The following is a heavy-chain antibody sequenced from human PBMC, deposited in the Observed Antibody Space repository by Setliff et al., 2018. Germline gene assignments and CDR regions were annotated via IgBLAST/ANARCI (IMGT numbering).Heavy chain of an antibody. CDR2: VSAYTGNA. J-gene: IGHJ4*02. CDR3: SRLVRYCTTTSCQRLSGDEY. CDR1: GYTFSDYG. D-gene: IGHD2-2*01. Sequence: ASVKVSCKASGYTFSDYGITWVRQAPGQGLEWMGWVSAYTGNAYYAHKLQDRVTMTTDTSTGTAYMELRSLTSDDTAVYYCSRLVRYCTTTSCQRLSGDEYWGQGTVVTVSS. V-gene: IGHV1-18*01.